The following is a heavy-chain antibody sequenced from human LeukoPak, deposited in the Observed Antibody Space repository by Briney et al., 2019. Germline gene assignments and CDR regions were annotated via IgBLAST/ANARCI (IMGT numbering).Heavy chain of an antibody. CDR1: GFTFSTYG. D-gene: IGHD6-25*01. CDR3: AKRLHSSDYYAAFDY. J-gene: IGHJ4*02. Sequence: GGSLRLSCAASGFTFSTYGMSWVRQAPGKGLEWVSSLSGSGGSTCYADSVKGRFTISRDNSNNTLYLQMNSLRAEDTAIYYCAKRLHSSDYYAAFDYWGQGTLVTVSS. CDR2: LSGSGGST. V-gene: IGHV3-23*01.